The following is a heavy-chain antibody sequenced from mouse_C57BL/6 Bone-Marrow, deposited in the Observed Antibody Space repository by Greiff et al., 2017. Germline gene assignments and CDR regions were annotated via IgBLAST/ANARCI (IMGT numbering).Heavy chain of an antibody. Sequence: VQLQQSGAELVRPGASVKLSCTASGFNIKDDYMHWVKQRPEQGLEWIGWIDPENGDTDYASKFQGKATITADTSSNTAYLQLSSLTSEDTAVYYCTYYYGSSSYWGQGTLVTVSA. D-gene: IGHD1-1*01. CDR1: GFNIKDDY. V-gene: IGHV14-4*01. CDR3: TYYYGSSSY. J-gene: IGHJ3*01. CDR2: IDPENGDT.